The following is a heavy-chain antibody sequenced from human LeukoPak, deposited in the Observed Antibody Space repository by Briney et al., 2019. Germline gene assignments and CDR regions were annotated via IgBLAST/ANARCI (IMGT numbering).Heavy chain of an antibody. D-gene: IGHD2-2*01. V-gene: IGHV3-23*01. CDR2: ISGSGGST. Sequence: GSLRLSCAASGFTFSSYAMSWVRQAPGKGLEWVSAISGSGGSTYYADSVKGRFTISRDNSKNTLYLQMNSLRAEDTAVYYCFVVPATRGAFDIWGQGTMVTVSS. CDR1: GFTFSSYA. CDR3: FVVPATRGAFDI. J-gene: IGHJ3*02.